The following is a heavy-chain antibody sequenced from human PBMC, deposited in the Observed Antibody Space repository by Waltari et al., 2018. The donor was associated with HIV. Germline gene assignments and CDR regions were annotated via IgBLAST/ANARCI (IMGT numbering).Heavy chain of an antibody. D-gene: IGHD6-13*01. CDR1: GNTFTTYG. J-gene: IGHJ4*02. CDR2: ISPYSDYT. V-gene: IGHV1-18*01. CDR3: ARGIGSAAWYPFDN. Sequence: QLMQSGAEVRKPGASVKVSCQASGNTFTTYGTTWVRQAPGQGLEWMGWISPYSDYTYYAQNLQGRVTMTTDTSTATVYMELRSLRYDDTAVYYCARGIGSAAWYPFDNWGQGTLVTVSS.